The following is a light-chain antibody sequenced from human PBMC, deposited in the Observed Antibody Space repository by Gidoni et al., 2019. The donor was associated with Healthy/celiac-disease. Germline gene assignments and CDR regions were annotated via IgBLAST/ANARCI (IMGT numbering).Light chain of an antibody. CDR3: HQSSSLPLT. CDR1: QSIGSS. Sequence: EIVLTQSPDFQSVTHKEKVTITCRASQSIGSSLPGYQQKPDQSPKLLIQYASQSFSVVPSRFSGSGSVTDFTLTINILEAEDAATYYCHQSSSLPLTFGPGTKVDIK. CDR2: YAS. J-gene: IGKJ3*01. V-gene: IGKV6-21*01.